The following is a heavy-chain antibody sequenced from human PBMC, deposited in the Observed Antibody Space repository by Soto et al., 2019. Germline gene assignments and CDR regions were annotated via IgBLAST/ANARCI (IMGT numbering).Heavy chain of an antibody. CDR2: ISSSSSYI. Sequence: GSLRLSCAASGFIFDIYGMTWVRQAPGKGLEWVSSISSSSSYIYYADSVKGRFTISRDNAENSLYLQMSSLRADDTAVYYCARDRGAASDIRYYYYGIDVWGQGTTVTV. CDR1: GFIFDIYG. J-gene: IGHJ6*02. D-gene: IGHD3-10*01. CDR3: ARDRGAASDIRYYYYGIDV. V-gene: IGHV3-21*01.